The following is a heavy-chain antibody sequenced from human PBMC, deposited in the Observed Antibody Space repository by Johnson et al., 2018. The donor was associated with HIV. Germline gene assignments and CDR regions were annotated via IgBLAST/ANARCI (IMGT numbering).Heavy chain of an antibody. CDR2: IYTGGST. J-gene: IGHJ3*02. CDR3: ARDTSTASGSYYGAFDI. V-gene: IGHV3-66*01. D-gene: IGHD3-10*01. CDR1: GFTVSSNY. Sequence: VQLVESGEGVVQPGRSLRLSCAASGFTVSSNYMSWVRQAPGKGLEWVSVIYTGGSTYYADSVKGRFTVSRDNAKNSLYLQVNSLRGEDTAVYYCARDTSTASGSYYGAFDIWGQGTVVTVSS.